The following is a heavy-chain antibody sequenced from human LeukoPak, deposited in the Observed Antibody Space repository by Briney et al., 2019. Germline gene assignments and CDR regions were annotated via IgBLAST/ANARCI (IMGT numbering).Heavy chain of an antibody. Sequence: ASVNVSCKASGYTFTGRYLHWVRQAPGQGLEYMGWINPKSGGTNYAQNFQGRVTVTRDTSINTAYVGLSRLTSDDTAIYYCARVDDGSGYRHIDYWGQGTLVIVSS. CDR3: ARVDDGSGYRHIDY. V-gene: IGHV1-2*02. CDR2: INPKSGGT. J-gene: IGHJ4*02. D-gene: IGHD3-3*01. CDR1: GYTFTGRY.